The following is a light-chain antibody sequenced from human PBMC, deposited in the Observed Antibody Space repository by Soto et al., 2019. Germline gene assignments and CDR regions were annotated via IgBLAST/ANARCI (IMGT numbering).Light chain of an antibody. CDR2: DVS. Sequence: QSALTQPASVSGSPGQSITISCTGTSSDVGGYNYVSWYQQHPGKAPKLMIYDVSNRPSGVSNRFSGSKSGNTDSLTISGLQAEDEADYYCSSYTSSSTYVVFGGGTKLTVL. CDR3: SSYTSSSTYVV. V-gene: IGLV2-14*01. CDR1: SSDVGGYNY. J-gene: IGLJ2*01.